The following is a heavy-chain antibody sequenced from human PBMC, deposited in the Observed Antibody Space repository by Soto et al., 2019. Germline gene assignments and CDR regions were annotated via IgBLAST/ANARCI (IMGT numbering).Heavy chain of an antibody. CDR3: ARVNYGDYYYGMDV. J-gene: IGHJ6*02. V-gene: IGHV4-59*01. CDR1: GGSINYSY. D-gene: IGHD4-17*01. Sequence: PSETLSRTCTVSGGSINYSYWTWIRQPPGKGLEWIGYISYTGSANYNASLKSRLTISVDTSKNQFSLKLSSVTAADTALYYCARVNYGDYYYGMDVWGQGTTVTVSS. CDR2: ISYTGSA.